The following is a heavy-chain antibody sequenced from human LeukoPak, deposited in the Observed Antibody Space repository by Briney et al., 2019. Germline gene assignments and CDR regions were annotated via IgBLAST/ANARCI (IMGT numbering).Heavy chain of an antibody. CDR1: GYTFTSYA. V-gene: IGHV1-3*01. Sequence: GASVKVSCKASGYTFTSYAMHWVRQAPGQRLEWMGWINAGNGNTKYSQKFQGRVTITRDTSASTAYMELSSLRSEDTAVYYCACASPFTMIAALKAFDIWGQGTMVTVSS. D-gene: IGHD3-22*01. CDR3: ACASPFTMIAALKAFDI. CDR2: INAGNGNT. J-gene: IGHJ3*02.